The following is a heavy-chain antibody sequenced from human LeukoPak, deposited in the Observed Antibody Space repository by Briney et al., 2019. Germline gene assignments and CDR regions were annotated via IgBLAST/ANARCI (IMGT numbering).Heavy chain of an antibody. CDR1: GDSINIYY. CDR3: ASSGYSYGATIPKNY. J-gene: IGHJ4*02. V-gene: IGHV4-4*07. CDR2: FYSGGST. Sequence: SETLSLTCTVSGDSINIYYWTWIRQPAGKGLEWIGRFYSGGSTNYSPSLKSRVTMSLDTSKNQFSLKLTSVTAADAAVYFCASSGYSYGATIPKNYWGQGTLVTVSS. D-gene: IGHD5-18*01.